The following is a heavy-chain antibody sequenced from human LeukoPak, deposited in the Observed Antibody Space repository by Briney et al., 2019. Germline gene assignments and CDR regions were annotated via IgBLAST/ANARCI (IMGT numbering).Heavy chain of an antibody. CDR1: GGSINSNW. CDR3: AREREPYGSGSYPHLYFDY. D-gene: IGHD3-10*01. V-gene: IGHV4-4*02. Sequence: SGTLSFTCAVSGGSINSNWWSWVRQPPGKGLEWIGEIYHSGSTNYNPSLKSRVTISVDKSKNQFSLKLSSVTAADTAVYYCAREREPYGSGSYPHLYFDYWGQGTLVTVSS. CDR2: IYHSGST. J-gene: IGHJ4*02.